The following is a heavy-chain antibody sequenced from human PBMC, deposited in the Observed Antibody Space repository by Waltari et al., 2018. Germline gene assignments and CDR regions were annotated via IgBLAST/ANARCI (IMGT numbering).Heavy chain of an antibody. Sequence: QLQLQESGPGLVKPSETLSLTCTVSGGSISSSSYYWGWIRQPPGKGLEWIGSIYYSGSTYYNPSLKSRVTISVDTSKNQFSLKLSSVTAADTAVYYCARPYGYYYGMDVWGQGTTVTVSS. J-gene: IGHJ6*02. V-gene: IGHV4-39*01. CDR2: IYYSGST. CDR3: ARPYGYYYGMDV. CDR1: GGSISSSSYY. D-gene: IGHD3-10*01.